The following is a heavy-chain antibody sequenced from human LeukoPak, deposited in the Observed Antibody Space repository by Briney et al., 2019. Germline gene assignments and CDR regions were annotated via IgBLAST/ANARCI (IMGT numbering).Heavy chain of an antibody. V-gene: IGHV4-4*07. CDR3: ARDFYGDDGHHPFDY. Sequence: PSETLSLTCSVSGGSISNYCWNWLRQPAGKGLEWIGRIYASGSTNYNPSLKSRVTISMDKSKNHFSLNLKSVTAADTAFYYCARDFYGDDGHHPFDYWGQGIQVTVSS. D-gene: IGHD2/OR15-2a*01. J-gene: IGHJ4*02. CDR2: IYASGST. CDR1: GGSISNYC.